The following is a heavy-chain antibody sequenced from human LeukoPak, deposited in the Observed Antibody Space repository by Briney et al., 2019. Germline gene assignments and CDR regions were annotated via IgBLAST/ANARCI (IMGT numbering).Heavy chain of an antibody. CDR3: ASPGVQLWIP. D-gene: IGHD5-18*01. J-gene: IGHJ5*02. Sequence: PGGSLRLSCAASGFTFSSYSMNWVRQAPGKGLEWVSYISSSGSTIYYAGSVKGRFTISRDNAKNSLYLQMNSLRAEDTAVYYCASPGVQLWIPWGQGTLVTVSS. CDR2: ISSSGSTI. V-gene: IGHV3-48*04. CDR1: GFTFSSYS.